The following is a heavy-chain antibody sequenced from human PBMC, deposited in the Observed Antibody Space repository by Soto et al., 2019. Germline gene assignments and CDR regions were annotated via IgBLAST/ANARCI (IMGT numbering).Heavy chain of an antibody. CDR1: TFSMYS. D-gene: IGHD1-26*01. CDR2: ISSGSAFI. Sequence: EVQVVESGGGLVKPGGSLRLSCNFTFSMYSMNWVRQAPGKGLEWVASISSGSAFIKYADSVKGRFSISRDNAKNSVSLQMNSLRAEDMAMYYCTRDQGGSYDSWFDPWGRGTLVTVSS. CDR3: TRDQGGSYDSWFDP. V-gene: IGHV3-21*01. J-gene: IGHJ5*02.